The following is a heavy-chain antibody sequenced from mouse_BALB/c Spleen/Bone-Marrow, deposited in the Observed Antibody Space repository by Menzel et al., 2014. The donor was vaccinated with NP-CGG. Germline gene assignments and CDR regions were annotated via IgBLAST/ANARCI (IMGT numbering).Heavy chain of an antibody. CDR1: GYTFTDYI. Sequence: QAQLQQSGPALVKPGASVKMSCKASGYTFTDYIITWVKQRTGQGLEWIGEIYPGSGSIYYNDKFKGKATLTADRSSNTAYMQFSSLTAEDSAVYFCAKSNYYGSRYVVGFAYLGQGTLVTVSA. J-gene: IGHJ3*01. V-gene: IGHV1-77*01. CDR3: AKSNYYGSRYVVGFAY. CDR2: IYPGSGSI. D-gene: IGHD1-1*01.